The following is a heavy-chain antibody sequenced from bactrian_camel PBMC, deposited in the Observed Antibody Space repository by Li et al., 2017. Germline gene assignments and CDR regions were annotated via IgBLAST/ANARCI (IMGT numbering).Heavy chain of an antibody. Sequence: DVQLVESGGGSVQAGGSLRLSCAVAGYTSRSNCLGWFRRTDEQEREGLAAIVIRDGRTYVADSVKGRFTISQDNAKNTLFLQMNTLKPEDTGMYYCVKPNPDARGGFDHWGQGTQVTVS. CDR1: GYTSRSNC. CDR3: VKPNPDARGGFDH. J-gene: IGHJ4*01. D-gene: IGHD1*01. CDR2: IVIRDGRT. V-gene: IGHV3S31*01.